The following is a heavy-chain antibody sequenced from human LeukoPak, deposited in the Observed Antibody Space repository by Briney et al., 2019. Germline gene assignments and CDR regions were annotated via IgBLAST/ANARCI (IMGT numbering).Heavy chain of an antibody. CDR1: GFTFSTYW. Sequence: GGSLRLSCAASGFTFSTYWMHWVRQAPGKGLVWVSGISSDGRSTTYADSVKGRFSISRDNAKNTLYLQMNSLRAEDTAIYYCARDRASHFDYWGQGTQVTVCS. J-gene: IGHJ4*02. CDR3: ARDRASHFDY. V-gene: IGHV3-74*01. CDR2: ISSDGRST. D-gene: IGHD3-10*01.